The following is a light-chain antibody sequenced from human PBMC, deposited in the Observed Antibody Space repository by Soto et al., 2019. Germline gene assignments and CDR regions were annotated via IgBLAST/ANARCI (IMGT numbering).Light chain of an antibody. CDR3: GTWDSSLSAV. CDR2: ENN. CDR1: SSNIGNNY. J-gene: IGLJ1*01. V-gene: IGLV1-51*02. Sequence: VDTQPPPVFAAPGQKGNHSCSGRSSNIGNNYVSWYQQLPGTAPKLLIYENNKRPSGIPDRFSGSKSGTSATLGITGLQTGDEADYYCGTWDSSLSAVFGTGTKVTVL.